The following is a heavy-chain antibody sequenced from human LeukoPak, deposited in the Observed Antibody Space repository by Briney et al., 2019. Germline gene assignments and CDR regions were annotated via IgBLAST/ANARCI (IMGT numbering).Heavy chain of an antibody. CDR3: AKVRRRGYSYGSFDY. J-gene: IGHJ4*02. Sequence: GRSLRLSCAAPGFTFDDYAMDWVRQAPGKGLEWVSGISWNSGSIGYADSVKGRFTISRDNAKNSLYLQMNSLRAEDMALYYCAKVRRRGYSYGSFDYWGQGTLVTVSS. CDR2: ISWNSGSI. D-gene: IGHD5-18*01. CDR1: GFTFDDYA. V-gene: IGHV3-9*03.